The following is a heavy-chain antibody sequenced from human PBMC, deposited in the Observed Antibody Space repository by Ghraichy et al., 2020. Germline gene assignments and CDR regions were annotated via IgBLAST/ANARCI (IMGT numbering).Heavy chain of an antibody. CDR3: ARAFCGGDCYSGWFDP. Sequence: SVKVSCKASGGTFSNYAISWVRQAPGQGLELMGGIIPIFGTPNYAQKFQDRVTITADKSTSTAYMELSSLRSEDTAVYFCARAFCGGDCYSGWFDPWGQGTLVTVSS. CDR1: GGTFSNYA. CDR2: IIPIFGTP. J-gene: IGHJ5*02. D-gene: IGHD2-21*02. V-gene: IGHV1-69*06.